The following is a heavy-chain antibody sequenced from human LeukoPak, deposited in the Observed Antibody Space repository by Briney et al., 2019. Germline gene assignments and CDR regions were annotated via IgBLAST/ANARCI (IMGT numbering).Heavy chain of an antibody. J-gene: IGHJ3*02. CDR3: AREGYDGRGAFDI. CDR1: GGSISSGGYY. Sequence: SETLSLTCTVSGGSISSGGYYWSWVRQHPGKGLEWIGYIYYSGSTYYNPSLKSRVTISVDTSKNQFSLKLSSVTAADTAVYYCAREGYDGRGAFDIWGQGTMVTVSS. CDR2: IYYSGST. V-gene: IGHV4-31*03. D-gene: IGHD3-3*01.